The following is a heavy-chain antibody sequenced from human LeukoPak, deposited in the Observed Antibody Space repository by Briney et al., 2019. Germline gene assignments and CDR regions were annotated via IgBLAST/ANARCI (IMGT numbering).Heavy chain of an antibody. CDR2: ISDSGGGT. CDR1: GITLSNYG. D-gene: IGHD3-22*01. Sequence: RGSLRLSCAVSGITLSNYGMSWVRQAPGKGLEWVAGISDSGGGTNYADSVKGRFTISRDNPKNTLYLQMNSLRAEDTAVYFCAKRGVVIRVILVGFHKEAYYFDSWGQGALVAVSS. CDR3: AKRGVVIRVILVGFHKEAYYFDS. V-gene: IGHV3-23*01. J-gene: IGHJ4*02.